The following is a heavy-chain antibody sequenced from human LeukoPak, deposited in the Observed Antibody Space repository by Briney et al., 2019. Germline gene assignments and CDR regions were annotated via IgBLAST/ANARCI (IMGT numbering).Heavy chain of an antibody. Sequence: GGSLRLSCAASGFTFSSYGMHWVRQAPGKGLEWVAVIWYDGSNKYYADSVKGRFTISRDNSENTLYLQMNSLRAEDTAVYYCARDGPLAYCGGDCYSGLNYWGQGTLVTVSS. CDR1: GFTFSSYG. V-gene: IGHV3-33*01. CDR2: IWYDGSNK. J-gene: IGHJ4*02. D-gene: IGHD2-21*02. CDR3: ARDGPLAYCGGDCYSGLNY.